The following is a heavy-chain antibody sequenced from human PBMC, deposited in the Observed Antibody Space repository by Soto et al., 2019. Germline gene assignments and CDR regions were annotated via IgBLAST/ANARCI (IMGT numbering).Heavy chain of an antibody. CDR2: INHSGST. V-gene: IGHV4-34*01. D-gene: IGHD6-13*01. CDR1: GGSFSGYY. Sequence: PSETLSLTCAVYGGSFSGYYWSWIRQPPGKGLEWIGEINHSGSTNFNPSLKSRVTISVDTSKNQFSLKLSSVTAADTALYYCARGDRDIAAAGTRGYYYYYYGMDVWGQGTTVTVSS. CDR3: ARGDRDIAAAGTRGYYYYYYGMDV. J-gene: IGHJ6*02.